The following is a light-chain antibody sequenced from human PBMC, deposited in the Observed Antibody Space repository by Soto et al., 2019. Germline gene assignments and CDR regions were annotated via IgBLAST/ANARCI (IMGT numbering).Light chain of an antibody. CDR1: QSLLHSNGYNY. J-gene: IGKJ4*01. V-gene: IGKV2-28*01. CDR2: LGS. CDR3: QHYNNWPLT. Sequence: DIVMTQSPLSLPVTPGEPASISCRSSQSLLHSNGYNYLDWYLQKPGQSPQLLIYLGSNRASGVPDRFSGSGSGTDFTLKISRVEAEDVGVYYCQHYNNWPLTLGEGTKV.